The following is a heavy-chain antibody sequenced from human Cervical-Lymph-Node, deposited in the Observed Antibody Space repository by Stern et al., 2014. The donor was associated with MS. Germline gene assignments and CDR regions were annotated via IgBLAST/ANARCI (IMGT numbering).Heavy chain of an antibody. CDR3: ARDSGGMDV. J-gene: IGHJ6*02. D-gene: IGHD6-25*01. CDR1: GFTVSTNY. CDR2: ISSGGST. V-gene: IGHV3-53*01. Sequence: EVHLVESGGGLIQPGGSLRLSCAASGFTVSTNYMSWVRQAPGQGLEWVSIISSGGSTYYADSVKGRFTISRDNSKNTLFLQMNSLRAEDTAVYYCARDSGGMDVWGQGTTVTVSS.